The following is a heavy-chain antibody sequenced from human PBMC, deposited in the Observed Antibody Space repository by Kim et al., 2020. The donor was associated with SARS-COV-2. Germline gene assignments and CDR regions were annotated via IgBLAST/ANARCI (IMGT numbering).Heavy chain of an antibody. V-gene: IGHV3-23*01. J-gene: IGHJ3*02. Sequence: GGSLRLSCAASGFTFSSYAMSWVRQAPGKGLEWVSAISGSGGSTYYADSVKGRFTISRDNSKNTLYLQMNSLRAEDTAVYYCAKLGWGYYYGSGSYPDAFDIWGQGTMVTVSS. CDR3: AKLGWGYYYGSGSYPDAFDI. D-gene: IGHD3-10*01. CDR2: ISGSGGST. CDR1: GFTFSSYA.